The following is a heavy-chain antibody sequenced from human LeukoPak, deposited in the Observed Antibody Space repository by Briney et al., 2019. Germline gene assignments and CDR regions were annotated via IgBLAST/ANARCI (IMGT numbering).Heavy chain of an antibody. V-gene: IGHV4-59*08. J-gene: IGHJ4*02. CDR2: IYYSGST. CDR3: ARGDCSSTSCYLFDY. CDR1: GGSISSYY. Sequence: SETLSLTCTVSGGSISSYYWSWIRQPPGKGLEWIGYIYYSGSTNYNPSLKSRVTISVDTSKNQFSLKLSSVTAADTAVYYRARGDCSSTSCYLFDYWGQGTLVTVSS. D-gene: IGHD2-2*01.